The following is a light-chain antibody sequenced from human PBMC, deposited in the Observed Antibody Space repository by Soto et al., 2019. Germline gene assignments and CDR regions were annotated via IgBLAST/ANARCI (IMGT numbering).Light chain of an antibody. J-gene: IGLJ2*01. V-gene: IGLV1-44*01. Sequence: QSVLTQPPSASGTPRQRVTISCSGSSSNIGSNPVNWYQQLPGSAPSLLIYSNNQRPSGVPDRFSGSKSGTSGSLANSGLQSEDEGDYYCVGWDDSLFGPVLGGGTKVTVL. CDR2: SNN. CDR3: VGWDDSLFGPV. CDR1: SSNIGSNP.